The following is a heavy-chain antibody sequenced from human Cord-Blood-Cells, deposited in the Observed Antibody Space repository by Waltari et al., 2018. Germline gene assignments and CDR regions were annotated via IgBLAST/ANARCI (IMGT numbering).Heavy chain of an antibody. CDR3: ARRLGYCSGGSCYYYYGMDV. J-gene: IGHJ6*02. CDR2: IYPGDADT. CDR1: AYSFTSYW. Sequence: EVQLVQSGAEVTKPGESLKISCKGSAYSFTSYWIGRVSQMHRHGLEWMGIIYPGDADTRYSPSFQGQVTISADKSISTAYLQWSSLKASDTAMYYCARRLGYCSGGSCYYYYGMDVWGQGTTVTVSS. D-gene: IGHD2-15*01. V-gene: IGHV5-51*01.